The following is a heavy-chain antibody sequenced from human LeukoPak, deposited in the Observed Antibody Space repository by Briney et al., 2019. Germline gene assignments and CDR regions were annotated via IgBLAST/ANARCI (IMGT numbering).Heavy chain of an antibody. D-gene: IGHD3-3*01. CDR1: GFTFTTHK. Sequence: GGSLRLSCTTSGFTFTTHKMNWVRQAPGKGLEWVSEISDDGNVIHYADSVKGRFTISRDNAKNSLYLHMNSLRAEDTAVYYCARGGFLEWLIDYWGQGTLVTVSS. CDR3: ARGGFLEWLIDY. J-gene: IGHJ4*02. CDR2: ISDDGNVI. V-gene: IGHV3-48*04.